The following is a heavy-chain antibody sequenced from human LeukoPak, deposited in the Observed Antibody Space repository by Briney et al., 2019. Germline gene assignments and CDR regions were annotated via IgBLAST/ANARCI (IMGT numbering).Heavy chain of an antibody. Sequence: SETLSLTCTVSGGSISSYYWSWIRQPAGKGLEWIGHIYTSGSTNYNPSLKSRVTMSVDTSKNQFSLKLSSVTAADTAVYYCARSHSRPYYYYYMDVWGKGTTVTVSS. CDR2: IYTSGST. CDR3: ARSHSRPYYYYYMDV. V-gene: IGHV4-4*07. CDR1: GGSISSYY. D-gene: IGHD2-21*01. J-gene: IGHJ6*03.